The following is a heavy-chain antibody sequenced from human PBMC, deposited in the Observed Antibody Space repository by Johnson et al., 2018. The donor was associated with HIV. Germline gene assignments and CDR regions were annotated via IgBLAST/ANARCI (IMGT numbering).Heavy chain of an antibody. D-gene: IGHD6-25*01. CDR1: GFTFSSYW. Sequence: VQLVESGGGLVQPGGSLRLSCAASGFTFSSYWMHWVRQVPGEGLVWVSRINSDGSSTSYAVSVKGRFTISRDNAKNTLYLQMNSLRPEDTASYYCARDETQRRYALTAFDIWGQGTLVTVSS. CDR3: ARDETQRRYALTAFDI. V-gene: IGHV3-74*01. J-gene: IGHJ3*02. CDR2: INSDGSST.